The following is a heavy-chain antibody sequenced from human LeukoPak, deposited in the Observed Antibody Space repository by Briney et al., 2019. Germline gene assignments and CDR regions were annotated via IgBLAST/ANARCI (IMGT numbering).Heavy chain of an antibody. V-gene: IGHV3-48*01. CDR2: ISSSSSTI. Sequence: GGSLRLSCAASGFTFSSYSMNCVRQAPGKGLEWVSYISSSSSTIYYADSVKGRFTTSRDNAKNSLYLQMNSLRAEDTAVYYCARESFTMVRGVIISDFDYWGQGTLVTVSS. J-gene: IGHJ4*02. D-gene: IGHD3-10*01. CDR3: ARESFTMVRGVIISDFDY. CDR1: GFTFSSYS.